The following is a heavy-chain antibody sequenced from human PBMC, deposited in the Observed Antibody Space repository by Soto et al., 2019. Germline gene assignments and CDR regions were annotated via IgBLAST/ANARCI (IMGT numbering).Heavy chain of an antibody. V-gene: IGHV3-23*01. D-gene: IGHD2-21*02. CDR1: GFTFSNYA. J-gene: IGHJ5*02. CDR2: ISGGIT. Sequence: LRLSCAGSGFTFSNYAISGVRQAPGKGLEWVSAISGGITYYADSVKGRFTISRDNSKNTLFLQMTSLRVEDTAVYYCATCIGGDCYSDHWGRGALATVSA. CDR3: ATCIGGDCYSDH.